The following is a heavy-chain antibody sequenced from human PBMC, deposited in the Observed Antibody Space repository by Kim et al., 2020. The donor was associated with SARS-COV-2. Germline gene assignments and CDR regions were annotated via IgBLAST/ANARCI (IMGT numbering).Heavy chain of an antibody. CDR1: GYTLTELS. D-gene: IGHD3-9*01. J-gene: IGHJ5*02. CDR2: FDPEDGET. CDR3: ATLRGGYYDILTGYYMASNWFDP. Sequence: ASVKVSCKVSGYTLTELSMHWVRQAPGKGLEWMGGFDPEDGETIYAQKFQGRVTMTEDTSTDTAYMELSSLRSEDTAVYYCATLRGGYYDILTGYYMASNWFDPWGQGTLVTVSS. V-gene: IGHV1-24*01.